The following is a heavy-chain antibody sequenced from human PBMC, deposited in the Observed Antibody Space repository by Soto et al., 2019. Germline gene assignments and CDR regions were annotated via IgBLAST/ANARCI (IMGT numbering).Heavy chain of an antibody. CDR2: ITYDGNTK. Sequence: GGSLRLSCAASGVPFNTFGMHWVRQVPGKGLEWLAVITYDGNTKYYADSVKGRFIISRDKSKNTLYLQMNNLRAEDTAVYYCAKEYCGTSCYISYSHYALDVWGQGTTVTVSS. J-gene: IGHJ6*02. D-gene: IGHD2-2*02. CDR1: GVPFNTFG. V-gene: IGHV3-30*18. CDR3: AKEYCGTSCYISYSHYALDV.